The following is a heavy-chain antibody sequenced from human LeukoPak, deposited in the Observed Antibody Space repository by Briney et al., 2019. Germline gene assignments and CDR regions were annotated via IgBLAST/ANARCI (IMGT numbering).Heavy chain of an antibody. Sequence: PGGSLRLSCAASGFTFSSYGMSWVRQAPGKGLEWVSAISGSGGSTYYADSVKGRFTISRDNSKNTLYLQMNSLRAEDTAVYYCAKDRGSSGWFDYWGQGTLVTVSS. J-gene: IGHJ4*02. D-gene: IGHD6-19*01. CDR2: ISGSGGST. V-gene: IGHV3-23*01. CDR3: AKDRGSSGWFDY. CDR1: GFTFSSYG.